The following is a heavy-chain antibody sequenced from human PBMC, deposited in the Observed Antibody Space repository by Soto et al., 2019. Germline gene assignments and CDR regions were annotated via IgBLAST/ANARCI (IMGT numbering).Heavy chain of an antibody. CDR1: GGSISSYY. V-gene: IGHV4-59*01. CDR2: IYYSGST. D-gene: IGHD6-13*01. Sequence: SETLSLTCTVSGGSISSYYWSWIRQPPGKGLEWIGYIYYSGSTNYNPSLKSRVTISVDTSKNQFSLKLSSVTAADTAVYYCASVLVRDQSYYYFDYWGQGTLVTVSS. J-gene: IGHJ4*02. CDR3: ASVLVRDQSYYYFDY.